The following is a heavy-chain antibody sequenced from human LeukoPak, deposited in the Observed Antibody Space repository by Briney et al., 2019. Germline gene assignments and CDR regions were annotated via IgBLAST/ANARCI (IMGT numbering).Heavy chain of an antibody. D-gene: IGHD3-3*01. Sequence: SVKVSCKVSGGTFSSYAISWVRQAPGQGLEWMGGIIPIFGTANYAQKFQGRVTITTDESTSTAYMELSSLRSEDTAVYYCARDRVPAAIGYDFWSGYQSFDYWGQGTLVTVSS. V-gene: IGHV1-69*05. CDR2: IIPIFGTA. CDR1: GGTFSSYA. J-gene: IGHJ4*02. CDR3: ARDRVPAAIGYDFWSGYQSFDY.